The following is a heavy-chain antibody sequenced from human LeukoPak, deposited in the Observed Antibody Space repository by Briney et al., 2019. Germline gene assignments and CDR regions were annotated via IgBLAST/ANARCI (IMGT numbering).Heavy chain of an antibody. Sequence: GASVKVSCKASGYTFTSYGISWVRQAPGQGLEWMGWISAYNGNTNYAQKLQGRVTMTTDTSTSTAYMELSSLRSEDTAVYYCARAGRGSGSYSRGYYYYYYMDVWGKGTTVTVSS. CDR2: ISAYNGNT. V-gene: IGHV1-18*01. D-gene: IGHD3-10*01. J-gene: IGHJ6*03. CDR3: ARAGRGSGSYSRGYYYYYYMDV. CDR1: GYTFTSYG.